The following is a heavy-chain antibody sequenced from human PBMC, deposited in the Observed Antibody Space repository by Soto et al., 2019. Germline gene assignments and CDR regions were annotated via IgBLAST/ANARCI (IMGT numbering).Heavy chain of an antibody. V-gene: IGHV1-18*01. Sequence: GASVKVSCKASGYTFTSYGISWVRQAPGQGLEWMGWISAYNGHTNYAQKLQGRVTMTTDTSTSTAYMELRTLRSGDTAVYYCARDPGFRSDYWGQGTLVTVSS. CDR2: ISAYNGHT. CDR3: ARDPGFRSDY. CDR1: GYTFTSYG. J-gene: IGHJ4*02. D-gene: IGHD3-9*01.